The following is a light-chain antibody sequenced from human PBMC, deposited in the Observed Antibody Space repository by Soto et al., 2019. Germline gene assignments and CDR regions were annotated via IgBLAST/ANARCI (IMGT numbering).Light chain of an antibody. CDR1: QSVGTY. V-gene: IGKV3-11*01. Sequence: IVLTQSPATLSLSPGERATLSCRASQSVGTYLAWYQQKPGQAPRLLIYDASNRATGSPARFSGSGSGTDFTLTISSLEPEDFAVYCCQQRSTWPPITFGQGTRLEI. CDR3: QQRSTWPPIT. CDR2: DAS. J-gene: IGKJ5*01.